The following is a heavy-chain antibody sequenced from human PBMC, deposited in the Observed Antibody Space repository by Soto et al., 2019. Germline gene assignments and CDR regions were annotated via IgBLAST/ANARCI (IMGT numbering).Heavy chain of an antibody. CDR2: IYYSGST. D-gene: IGHD6-6*01. Sequence: PSETLSLTCTVSGGSISSYYWSWIRQPPGKGLEWIGYIYYSGSTNYNPSLKSRVTISVDTSKNQFSLKLSSVTAADTAVYYCARLQLVPPGDWFDPWGQGTLVTVSS. CDR3: ARLQLVPPGDWFDP. V-gene: IGHV4-59*08. J-gene: IGHJ5*02. CDR1: GGSISSYY.